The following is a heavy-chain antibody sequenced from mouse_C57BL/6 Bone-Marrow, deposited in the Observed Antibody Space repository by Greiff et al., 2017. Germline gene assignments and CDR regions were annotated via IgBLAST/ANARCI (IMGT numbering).Heavy chain of an antibody. J-gene: IGHJ2*01. CDR1: GYTFTSYW. CDR3: ARSGYSGSSDY. D-gene: IGHD1-1*01. CDR2: IHPNSGST. V-gene: IGHV1-64*01. Sequence: QVQLQQPGAELVKPGASVKLSCKASGYTFTSYWMHWVKQRPGQGLEWIGMIHPNSGSTNYTEKFKSKATLTVAKSSSTAYMQVSSLTSEDSSVYYCARSGYSGSSDYWGQGTTLTVSS.